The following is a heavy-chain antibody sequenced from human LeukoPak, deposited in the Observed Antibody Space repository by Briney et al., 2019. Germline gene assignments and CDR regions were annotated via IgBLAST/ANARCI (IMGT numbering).Heavy chain of an antibody. CDR1: GFTFSIYW. CDR2: IKTDGSEK. J-gene: IGHJ4*02. D-gene: IGHD6-13*01. V-gene: IGHV3-7*01. CDR3: ARGPYSSSWSPLDY. Sequence: GGSLRLSCAASGFTFSIYWMSWVRQAPGKGLEWVANIKTDGSEKRYVDSVKGRFTISRDNAKNSLYLQMNSLRAEDTAVYYCARGPYSSSWSPLDYWGQGTLVTVSS.